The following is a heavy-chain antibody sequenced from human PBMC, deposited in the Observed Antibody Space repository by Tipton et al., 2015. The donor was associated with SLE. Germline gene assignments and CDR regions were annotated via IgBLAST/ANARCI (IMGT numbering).Heavy chain of an antibody. CDR2: IYSGGST. CDR1: GFTFSSYA. Sequence: SLRLSCAASGFTFSSYAMHWVRQAPGKGLEWVSVIYSGGSTYYADSVKGRFTISRDNSKNTLYLQMNSLRAEDTAVYYCARGRRECYFDYWGQGTLVTVSS. V-gene: IGHV3-53*01. J-gene: IGHJ4*02. CDR3: ARGRRECYFDY.